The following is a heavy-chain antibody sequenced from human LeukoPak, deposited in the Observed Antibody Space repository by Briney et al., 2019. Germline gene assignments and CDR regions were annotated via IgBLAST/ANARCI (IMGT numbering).Heavy chain of an antibody. Sequence: GGSLRLSCAASGFTFSSYGMHWVRQAPGKGLEWVAVIWYDGSNKYHADSVKGRFTISRDNSKNTLYLQMNSLRAEDTAVYYCARGPYSYGPYYFDYWGQGTLVTVSS. J-gene: IGHJ4*02. CDR1: GFTFSSYG. D-gene: IGHD5-18*01. CDR2: IWYDGSNK. V-gene: IGHV3-33*01. CDR3: ARGPYSYGPYYFDY.